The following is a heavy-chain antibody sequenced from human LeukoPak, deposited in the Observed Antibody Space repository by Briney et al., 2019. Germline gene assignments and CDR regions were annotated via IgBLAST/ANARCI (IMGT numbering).Heavy chain of an antibody. J-gene: IGHJ5*02. CDR1: GYSFTNYW. CDR3: ARHPDTHWFDP. D-gene: IGHD1-14*01. V-gene: IGHV5-51*01. Sequence: GASLKISCKASGYSFTNYWIGWVRQMPGKGLEWMGIIYPGDSDARYSPSFQGQVTISADKSITTAYLQWNSLKASDTAMYYCARHPDTHWFDPWGQGTLVTVSS. CDR2: IYPGDSDA.